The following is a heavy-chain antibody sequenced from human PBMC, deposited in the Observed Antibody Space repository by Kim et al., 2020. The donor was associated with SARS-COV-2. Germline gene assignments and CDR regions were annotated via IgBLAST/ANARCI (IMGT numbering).Heavy chain of an antibody. CDR1: GFIFSDYS. D-gene: IGHD2-15*01. Sequence: GGSLRLSCAASGFIFSDYSMNWVRQAPGKGLEWVSYISSSSSTIYYADSVKGRLTISRDNGKNSLYLQVNSLRDEDMAVYYCARVIRYCSGGSCYTANYYGMDVWGQGTTVTVS. J-gene: IGHJ6*02. V-gene: IGHV3-48*02. CDR3: ARVIRYCSGGSCYTANYYGMDV. CDR2: ISSSSSTI.